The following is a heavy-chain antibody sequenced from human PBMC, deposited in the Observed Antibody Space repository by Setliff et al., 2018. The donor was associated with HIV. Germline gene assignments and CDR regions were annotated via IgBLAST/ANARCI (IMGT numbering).Heavy chain of an antibody. CDR3: ARTGWAQLIQGAWFGP. Sequence: SETLSLTCTVSGGSISSGPSYWSWIRQYPGKGLEWIGYIHYSGSTYYNPSLKSRVTMSVDTSKSQFSLELTSVTAADTAVYFCARTGWAQLIQGAWFGPWGQGVLVTVSS. J-gene: IGHJ5*02. CDR2: IHYSGST. D-gene: IGHD2-8*01. V-gene: IGHV4-31*03. CDR1: GGSISSGPSY.